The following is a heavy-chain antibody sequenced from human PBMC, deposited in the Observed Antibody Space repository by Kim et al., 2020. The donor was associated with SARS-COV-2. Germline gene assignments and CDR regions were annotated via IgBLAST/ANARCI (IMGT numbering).Heavy chain of an antibody. Sequence: DAQKLQGRVTMTTDTSTSAAYMELRSLRSDDTAVYYCARDWGYGGNSCDYWGQGTLVTVSS. CDR3: ARDWGYGGNSCDY. J-gene: IGHJ4*02. D-gene: IGHD2-21*02. V-gene: IGHV1-18*01.